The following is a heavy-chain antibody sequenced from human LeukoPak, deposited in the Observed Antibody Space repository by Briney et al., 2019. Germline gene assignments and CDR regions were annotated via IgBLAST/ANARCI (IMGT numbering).Heavy chain of an antibody. CDR3: ARGFIAAAGWIDP. Sequence: KPSETLSLTCTVSGGSLSSYYWSWIRQPPGKGLEWIGYIYYSGSTNYNPSLKSRVTISVDTSKNQFSLKLSSVTAADTAVYYCARGFIAAAGWIDPWGQGTLVTVSS. V-gene: IGHV4-59*01. CDR1: GGSLSSYY. D-gene: IGHD6-13*01. J-gene: IGHJ5*02. CDR2: IYYSGST.